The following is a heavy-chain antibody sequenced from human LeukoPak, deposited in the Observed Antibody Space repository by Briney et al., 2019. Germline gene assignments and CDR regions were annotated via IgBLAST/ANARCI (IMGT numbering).Heavy chain of an antibody. V-gene: IGHV4-4*07. Sequence: PSETLSLTCTVSGGSINNYYWSWIRQPAGKGLEWIGRIYTSGSTNYNPSLKSRVTMSVDTSKNQFSLKLSSVTAADTAVYYCARDQYYYDSSGYLFDYWGQGTLVTVSS. D-gene: IGHD3-22*01. CDR3: ARDQYYYDSSGYLFDY. CDR1: GGSINNYY. CDR2: IYTSGST. J-gene: IGHJ4*02.